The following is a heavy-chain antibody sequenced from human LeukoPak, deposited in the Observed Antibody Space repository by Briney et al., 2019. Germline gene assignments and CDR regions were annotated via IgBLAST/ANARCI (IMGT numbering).Heavy chain of an antibody. CDR2: IVVGSGNT. V-gene: IGHV1-58*01. Sequence: GTSVKVSCKASGFTFTNSAVQWVRQARGQRPEWIGWIVVGSGNTNYAQKFQERVTITRGMSTSTAYMELSSLRSEDTAVYYCAAICGSTSCPYNWFDPWGQGTLVTVSS. D-gene: IGHD2-2*01. J-gene: IGHJ5*02. CDR3: AAICGSTSCPYNWFDP. CDR1: GFTFTNSA.